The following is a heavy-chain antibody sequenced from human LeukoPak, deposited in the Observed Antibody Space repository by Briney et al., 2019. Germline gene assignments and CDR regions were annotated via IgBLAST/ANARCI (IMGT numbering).Heavy chain of an antibody. Sequence: GESLKISCQGSGYRFTSYWISWVRQMPGKGREWTGRIDPSVSYTNYSPSFQGHVTISADKSISTAYLQWSSLKASDTAMYYCASSCSSTSCYETDIVATMSWGQGTLVTVSS. V-gene: IGHV5-10-1*01. CDR2: IDPSVSYT. D-gene: IGHD2-2*01. J-gene: IGHJ5*02. CDR3: ASSCSSTSCYETDIVATMS. CDR1: GYRFTSYW.